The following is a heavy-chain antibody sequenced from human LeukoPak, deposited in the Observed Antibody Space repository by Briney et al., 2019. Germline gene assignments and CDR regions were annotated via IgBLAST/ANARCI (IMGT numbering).Heavy chain of an antibody. D-gene: IGHD2-2*01. V-gene: IGHV3-23*01. Sequence: PGGSLRLSCAASGFTFSSHAMSWVRQAPGKGLEWVSTISGSGGSTYYADSVNGRFTISSDSSKSTLYLRVNSLRTDDSAVYYYAKLSGCSSTNCKFVEYYYDYQVVWGKGTTVTVSS. CDR1: GFTFSSHA. J-gene: IGHJ6*03. CDR2: ISGSGGST. CDR3: AKLSGCSSTNCKFVEYYYDYQVV.